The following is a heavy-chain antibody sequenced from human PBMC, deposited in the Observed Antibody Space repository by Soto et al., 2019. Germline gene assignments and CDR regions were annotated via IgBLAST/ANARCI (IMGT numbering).Heavy chain of an antibody. J-gene: IGHJ6*02. Sequence: PSETLSLTCTVSGGSISGYYWSWIRQPPGKGLEWIGYMYNTGSTVYNPSLKSRVTISVDTSKNQFSLKLYSVTAADTAVYYCARDLWGYCGTDCYPLDVWGQGTTVTVS. CDR3: ARDLWGYCGTDCYPLDV. CDR2: MYNTGST. V-gene: IGHV4-59*01. CDR1: GGSISGYY. D-gene: IGHD2-21*02.